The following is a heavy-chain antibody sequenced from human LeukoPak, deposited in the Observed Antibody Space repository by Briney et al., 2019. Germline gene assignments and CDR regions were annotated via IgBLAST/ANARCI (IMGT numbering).Heavy chain of an antibody. J-gene: IGHJ4*02. V-gene: IGHV3-33*05. Sequence: AGSLRLSCAASGFTFSNYDMYWVRQAPGRGLDWVAVVSYDGSDKYYADSVKGRFTISRDNSKNTLYLQMTGLRVEDTAVYYCARDSRGPDYWGQGALVTVSS. CDR1: GFTFSNYD. CDR2: VSYDGSDK. D-gene: IGHD3-22*01. CDR3: ARDSRGPDY.